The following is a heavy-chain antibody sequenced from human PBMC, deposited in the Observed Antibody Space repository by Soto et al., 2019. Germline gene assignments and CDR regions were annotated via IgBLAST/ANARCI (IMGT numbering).Heavy chain of an antibody. CDR2: INTNTGNP. CDR1: GYTFTSYA. CDR3: ARNGYCSGGSCYSSSAVGY. J-gene: IGHJ4*02. V-gene: IGHV7-4-1*01. D-gene: IGHD2-15*01. Sequence: ASVKVSCKASGYTFTSYAMNWVRQAPGQGLEWMGWINTNTGNPTYAQGFTGRFVFSLDTSVSTAYLQICSLKAEDTAVYYCARNGYCSGGSCYSSSAVGYWGQGTLVTVSS.